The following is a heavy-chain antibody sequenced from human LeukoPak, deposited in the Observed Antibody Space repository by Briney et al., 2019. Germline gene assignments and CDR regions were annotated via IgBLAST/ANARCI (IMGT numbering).Heavy chain of an antibody. Sequence: ASVKVSCKASGGTFSSYAISWVRQAPGQGLEWMGGIIPIFGTANYAQKFQGRVTITADESTSTAYMELSSLRSDDTAVYYCAREMKGAFDIWGQGTMVTVSS. CDR2: IIPIFGTA. J-gene: IGHJ3*02. CDR3: AREMKGAFDI. CDR1: GGTFSSYA. V-gene: IGHV1-69*13.